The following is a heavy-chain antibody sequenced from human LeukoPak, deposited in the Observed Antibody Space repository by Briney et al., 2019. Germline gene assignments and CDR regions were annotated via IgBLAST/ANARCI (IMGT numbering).Heavy chain of an antibody. J-gene: IGHJ3*02. CDR3: AREFGDGDAFDI. D-gene: IGHD4-17*01. Sequence: SVKVSCKASGGTFSSYAISWVRQAPGQGLEWMGGIIPIFGTANYAQKLQGRVTMTTDTSTSTAYMELRSLRSDDTAVYYCAREFGDGDAFDIWGQGTMVTVSS. V-gene: IGHV1-69*05. CDR1: GGTFSSYA. CDR2: IIPIFGTA.